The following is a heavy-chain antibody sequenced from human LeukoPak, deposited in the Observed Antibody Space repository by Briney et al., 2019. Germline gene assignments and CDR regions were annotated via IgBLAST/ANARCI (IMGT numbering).Heavy chain of an antibody. D-gene: IGHD4-17*01. CDR3: ARSVAGGTVTDGFDY. J-gene: IGHJ4*02. V-gene: IGHV5-51*01. CDR2: IYPGDSGT. Sequence: GESLKISCKGSGYFFTSYWIGWVRQMPGKGLEWMGIIYPGDSGTRYSPSFQGQVTISADKSISTAYLQWSSLKASDTAMYYCARSVAGGTVTDGFDYWGQGTLVTVSS. CDR1: GYFFTSYW.